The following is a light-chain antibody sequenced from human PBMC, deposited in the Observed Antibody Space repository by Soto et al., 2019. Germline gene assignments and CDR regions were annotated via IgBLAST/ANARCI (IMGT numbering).Light chain of an antibody. CDR2: GAS. Sequence: EVVLKQSPATLSLSPGERATLSCRASENVRTFVDWYQQKPGQAPRLLIYGASSRATGIPDRFSGSGSGTDFTLTISRLEPEDFAVYYCQQYGSSPSITFGQGTRLEIK. CDR3: QQYGSSPSIT. V-gene: IGKV3-20*01. CDR1: ENVRTF. J-gene: IGKJ5*01.